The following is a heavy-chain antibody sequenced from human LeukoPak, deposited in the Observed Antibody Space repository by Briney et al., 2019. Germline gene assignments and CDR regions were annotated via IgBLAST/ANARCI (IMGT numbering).Heavy chain of an antibody. J-gene: IGHJ6*02. Sequence: GGSLRLSCAASGFTVSRTYMSWVRQAPGKGLEWVAVVYSNNSTYYADSVKGRFTISRHSSKNTLLLQMNSLGAEDTAMYYCARDYMIRGMDVWGQGTTVTVSS. D-gene: IGHD3-16*01. V-gene: IGHV3-53*04. CDR3: ARDYMIRGMDV. CDR2: VYSNNST. CDR1: GFTVSRTY.